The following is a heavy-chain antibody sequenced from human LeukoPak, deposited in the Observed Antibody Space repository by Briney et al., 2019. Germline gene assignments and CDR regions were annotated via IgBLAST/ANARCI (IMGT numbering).Heavy chain of an antibody. CDR1: GFTFSSYG. CDR2: ISSNGGSA. Sequence: PGGSLRLSRSASGFTFSSYGMHWVRQAPGKGLEYVSGISSNGGSAYYADSVKGRFTISRDNSKNTLYLQMSSLRAEDTAVYYCVKDPSSYYDSSGYYPTTTDAFDIWGQGTMVTVSS. CDR3: VKDPSSYYDSSGYYPTTTDAFDI. J-gene: IGHJ3*02. V-gene: IGHV3-64D*09. D-gene: IGHD3-22*01.